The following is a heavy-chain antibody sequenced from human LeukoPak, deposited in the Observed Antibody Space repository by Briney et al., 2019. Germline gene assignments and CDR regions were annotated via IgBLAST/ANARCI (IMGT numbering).Heavy chain of an antibody. Sequence: SVKVSCKASGGTFCSYAISWVRQAPGQGLEWMGRIIPIFGIANYAQKFQGRVTITADKSTSTAYMELSSLRSEDTAVYYCARSSVTAIIYYYYGMDVWGQGTTVTVSS. V-gene: IGHV1-69*04. CDR2: IIPIFGIA. CDR3: ARSSVTAIIYYYYGMDV. J-gene: IGHJ6*02. D-gene: IGHD2-21*02. CDR1: GGTFCSYA.